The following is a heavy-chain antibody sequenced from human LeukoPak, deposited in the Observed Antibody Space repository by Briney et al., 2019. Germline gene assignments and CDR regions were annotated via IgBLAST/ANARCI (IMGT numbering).Heavy chain of an antibody. CDR3: ARDQHYDSSGYPSLPRGSVS. Sequence: PGGSLRLSCAASGFTFSSYSMNWVRQAPGKGLEWVSYISSSSSTIYYADSVKGRFTISRDNAKNSLYLQMNSLRAEDTAVYYCARDQHYDSSGYPSLPRGSVSWGQGTLVTVSS. D-gene: IGHD3-22*01. CDR1: GFTFSSYS. J-gene: IGHJ5*02. CDR2: ISSSSSTI. V-gene: IGHV3-48*01.